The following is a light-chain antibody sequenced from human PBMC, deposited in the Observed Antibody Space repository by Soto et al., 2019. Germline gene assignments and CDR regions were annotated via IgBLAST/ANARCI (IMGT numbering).Light chain of an antibody. CDR3: CSYTTRTTYV. CDR1: SSDVGSYNR. J-gene: IGLJ1*01. Sequence: QSALTQPASVSGSPGQSITVSCTGTSSDVGSYNRVSWYQQPPGTAPKLIIYDVTNRPLGFPDRFFGSKSGNTASLTISGLQAEDEADYYCCSYTTRTTYVFGTGTKLTVL. CDR2: DVT. V-gene: IGLV2-18*02.